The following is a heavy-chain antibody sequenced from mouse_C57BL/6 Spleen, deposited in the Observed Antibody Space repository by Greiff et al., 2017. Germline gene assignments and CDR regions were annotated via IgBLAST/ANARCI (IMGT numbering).Heavy chain of an antibody. V-gene: IGHV8-12*01. J-gene: IGHJ4*01. CDR3: ARNYGSSDPYYDMGD. CDR1: GFSLSTSGMG. Sequence: QVTLKVCGPGILQSSPTLSLTCSFSGFSLSTSGMGVSWIRQPSGKGLEWLAHLYWDDAKCYNPSLKSRLTISKATSTNQVFPKIPSVDTADTATDDCARNYGSSDPYYDMGDWGQGTSVTVAS. D-gene: IGHD1-1*01. CDR2: LYWDDAK.